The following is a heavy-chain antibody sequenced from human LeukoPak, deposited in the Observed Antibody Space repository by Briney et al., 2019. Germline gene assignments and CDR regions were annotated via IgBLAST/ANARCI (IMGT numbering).Heavy chain of an antibody. D-gene: IGHD5-18*01. Sequence: PGRSLRLSCAASGFTFSSYGMHWVRQAPGKGLEWVAVISYDGSNKYYADSVKGRFTISRDNSKNTLYLQMNTLRAEDTAVYYCAEEGYTSAYYFDYWGQGTLVTVSS. V-gene: IGHV3-30*18. CDR2: ISYDGSNK. CDR1: GFTFSSYG. J-gene: IGHJ4*02. CDR3: AEEGYTSAYYFDY.